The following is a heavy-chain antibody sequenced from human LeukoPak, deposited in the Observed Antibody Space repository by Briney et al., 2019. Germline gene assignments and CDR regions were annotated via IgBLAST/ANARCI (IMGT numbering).Heavy chain of an antibody. Sequence: PGGSLRLSCAASGFTFSSYAMSWVRQAPGKGLEWVSAISGSGGSTYYADSVKGRFTISRDNSKNTLYLQMNSLRAEDTAVYYCAKIAAARNRLPTYYFDYWGQGTLVTVSS. V-gene: IGHV3-23*01. CDR2: ISGSGGST. CDR1: GFTFSSYA. J-gene: IGHJ4*02. D-gene: IGHD6-25*01. CDR3: AKIAAARNRLPTYYFDY.